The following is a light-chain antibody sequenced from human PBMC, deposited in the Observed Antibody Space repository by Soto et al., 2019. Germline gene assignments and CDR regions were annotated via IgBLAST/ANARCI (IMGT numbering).Light chain of an antibody. CDR1: NSNIGSNT. J-gene: IGLJ3*02. CDR3: AAWDDRLNGRL. Sequence: QSVLTQPPSASGTPGQRVTISCSGSNSNIGSNTVNWYQQFPGTAPKLLIYTNNQRPSGVPDRFSGSKSGTSASLAISGLQSEDEADYYCAAWDDRLNGRLFGGGTKLTVL. CDR2: TNN. V-gene: IGLV1-44*01.